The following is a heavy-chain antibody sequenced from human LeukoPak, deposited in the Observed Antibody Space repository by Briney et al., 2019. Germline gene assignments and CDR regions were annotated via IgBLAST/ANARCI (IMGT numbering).Heavy chain of an antibody. V-gene: IGHV3-23*01. Sequence: GGSLRLSCAASGFTFSSYAMSWVRQAPGKGLEWVSAISGSGGSTYYADSVKGRFTISRDNSKNTLYLQMNSLRAEDTAVYYCARGVTRGYIYGDWGQGTLVTVSS. CDR3: ARGVTRGYIYGD. D-gene: IGHD5-18*01. CDR2: ISGSGGST. CDR1: GFTFSSYA. J-gene: IGHJ4*02.